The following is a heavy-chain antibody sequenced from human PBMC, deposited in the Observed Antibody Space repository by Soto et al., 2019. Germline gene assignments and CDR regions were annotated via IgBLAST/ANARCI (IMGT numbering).Heavy chain of an antibody. CDR3: ARDRWFDP. CDR2: IYYSGST. CDR1: GGSISSYY. Sequence: PSETLSLTCSVSGGSISSYYWSWIRQPPGKGLEWIGYIYYSGSTNYNPSLKSRVTISVDTSKNQFSLKLGSVTAADTAVYYCARDRWFDPWGQGTLVTVSS. V-gene: IGHV4-59*01. J-gene: IGHJ5*02.